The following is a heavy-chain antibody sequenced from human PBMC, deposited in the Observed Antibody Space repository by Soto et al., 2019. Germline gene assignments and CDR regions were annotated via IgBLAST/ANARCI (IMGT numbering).Heavy chain of an antibody. V-gene: IGHV3-23*01. CDR3: AKSRGSLTWLREIYYFNK. CDR1: GFSFSSFA. J-gene: IGHJ4*01. D-gene: IGHD3-22*01. CDR2: VIYSGGTT. Sequence: GGSLRLSCAASGFSFSSFAMSWVRQAPGKGLEWVSAVIYSGGTTYYVDSVKGRFTISRDNSRNTLYLQMEGLRAEDTALYYCAKSRGSLTWLREIYYFNKWGHGNPVTLSS.